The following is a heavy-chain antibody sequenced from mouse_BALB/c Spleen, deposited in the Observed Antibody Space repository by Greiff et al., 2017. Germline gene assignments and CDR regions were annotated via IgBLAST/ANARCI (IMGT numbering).Heavy chain of an antibody. CDR1: GFNIKDYY. D-gene: IGHD2-1*01. CDR2: IDPENGNT. V-gene: IGHV14-1*02. CDR3: AIYGNYWYFDV. Sequence: VQLKQSGAELVRPGALVKLSCKASGFNIKDYYMHWVKQRPEQGLEWIGWIDPENGNTIYDPKFQGKASITADTSSNTAYLQLSSLTSEDTAVYYCAIYGNYWYFDVWGAGTTVTVSS. J-gene: IGHJ1*01.